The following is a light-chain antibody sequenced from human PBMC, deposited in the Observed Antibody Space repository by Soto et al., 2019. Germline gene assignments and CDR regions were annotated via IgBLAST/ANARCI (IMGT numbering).Light chain of an antibody. CDR2: GAS. Sequence: EIVMTQTPATLSVSPGERAALSCRASQSVSGNLAGYQQTPGQAPRLLIYGASTRATGIPARFSGSGFGTEFTLTISSLKSEDFAVYYCQQYNYRPPAFGQGTRLEIK. CDR1: QSVSGN. V-gene: IGKV3-15*01. J-gene: IGKJ5*01. CDR3: QQYNYRPPA.